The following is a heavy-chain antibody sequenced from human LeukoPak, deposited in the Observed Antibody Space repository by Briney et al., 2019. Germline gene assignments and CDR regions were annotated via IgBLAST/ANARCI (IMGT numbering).Heavy chain of an antibody. Sequence: GGSLRLFCAASGFTFSAYTMHWVRQTPAKGLKWVSVISYDGTDKYYAGSVRGRFTISRDNAKDTLSLQMNSLRAEDTAVYYCVKGSVTYTGGYFDYWGQGTLVTVSS. D-gene: IGHD3-10*01. CDR1: GFTFSAYT. CDR3: VKGSVTYTGGYFDY. V-gene: IGHV3-30*03. CDR2: ISYDGTDK. J-gene: IGHJ4*02.